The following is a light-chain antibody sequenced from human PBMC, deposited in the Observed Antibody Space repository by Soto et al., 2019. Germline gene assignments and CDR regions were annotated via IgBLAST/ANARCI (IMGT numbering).Light chain of an antibody. CDR1: QGISNY. CDR3: QQLNSSPFT. CDR2: AAS. V-gene: IGKV1-9*01. Sequence: DIQLTQSPSFLSASVGDRVTITCRASQGISNYLAWYQQKPGKAPQLLIYAASTLQSGVPSRFSGSGSGAEFTLTISSLQPEDFATYCCQQLNSSPFTFGPGTKVDIK. J-gene: IGKJ3*01.